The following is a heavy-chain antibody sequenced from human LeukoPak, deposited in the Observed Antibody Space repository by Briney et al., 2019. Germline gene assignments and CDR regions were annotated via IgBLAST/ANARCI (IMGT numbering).Heavy chain of an antibody. V-gene: IGHV1-18*01. D-gene: IGHD3-10*01. Sequence: ASVKVSCKASGYTFTSYGISWVRQAPGQGLEWMGWISAYNGNTNYAQKFQGRVTITADESTSTAYMELSSLRSEDTAVYYCARGRDRYGSGSYIDYYYMDVWGKGTTVTISS. CDR1: GYTFTSYG. CDR2: ISAYNGNT. CDR3: ARGRDRYGSGSYIDYYYMDV. J-gene: IGHJ6*03.